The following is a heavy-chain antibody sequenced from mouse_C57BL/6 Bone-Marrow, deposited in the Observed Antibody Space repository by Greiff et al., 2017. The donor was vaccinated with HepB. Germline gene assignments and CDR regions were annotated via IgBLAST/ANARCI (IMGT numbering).Heavy chain of an antibody. CDR3: AKPGLFLYYAMDY. Sequence: QVQLQQSGPGLVQPSQSLSITCTVSGFSLTSYGVHWVRQSPGKGLEWLGVIWRGGSTDYNAAFMSRLSITKDNSKSQVFFKMNSLQADDTAIYDCAKPGLFLYYAMDYWGQGTLVTVSS. D-gene: IGHD3-1*01. CDR2: IWRGGST. J-gene: IGHJ4*01. CDR1: GFSLTSYG. V-gene: IGHV2-5*01.